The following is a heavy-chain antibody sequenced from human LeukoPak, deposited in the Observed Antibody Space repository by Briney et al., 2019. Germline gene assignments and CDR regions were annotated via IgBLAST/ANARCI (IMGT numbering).Heavy chain of an antibody. Sequence: GGSLRLSCAASRFTFSTYWMHWVRQAPGKGLVWVSRINSDGSSTGYADSVKGRFTISRDNAKNSLYLQMNSLRAEDTALYYCARTASSSWNDAFDIWGQGTMVTVSS. CDR2: INSDGSST. CDR1: RFTFSTYW. D-gene: IGHD6-13*01. V-gene: IGHV3-74*01. CDR3: ARTASSSWNDAFDI. J-gene: IGHJ3*02.